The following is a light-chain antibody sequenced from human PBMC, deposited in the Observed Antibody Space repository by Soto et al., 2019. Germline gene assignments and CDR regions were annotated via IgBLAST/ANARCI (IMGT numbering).Light chain of an antibody. Sequence: EIVMTQSPATLHVSPEERATLSCTASQSVSSNLSWYQQKPGQAPRPLIYGASTRATGIPARFSGSGSGTEFTLTISSLQSEDFGVYYCQQYNNWLPWTFGQGTQVEIK. CDR3: QQYNNWLPWT. J-gene: IGKJ1*01. CDR2: GAS. V-gene: IGKV3-15*01. CDR1: QSVSSN.